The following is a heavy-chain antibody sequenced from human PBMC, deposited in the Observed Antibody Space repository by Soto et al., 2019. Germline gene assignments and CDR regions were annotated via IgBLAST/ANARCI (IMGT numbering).Heavy chain of an antibody. D-gene: IGHD3-22*01. CDR3: ARVESSGYYYVSYYYYGMDV. Sequence: GGSLRLSCAASGFTFSSYWMHWVRQAPGKGLVWVSRINSDGSSTSYADSVKGRFTISRDNAKNTLYLQMNSLRAEDTAVYYCARVESSGYYYVSYYYYGMDVWGQGTTVTVSS. J-gene: IGHJ6*02. CDR2: INSDGSST. CDR1: GFTFSSYW. V-gene: IGHV3-74*01.